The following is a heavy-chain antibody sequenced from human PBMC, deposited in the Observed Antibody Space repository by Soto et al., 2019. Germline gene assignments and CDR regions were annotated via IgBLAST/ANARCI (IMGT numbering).Heavy chain of an antibody. CDR1: GFSFNSYE. D-gene: IGHD1-26*01. Sequence: PGGSLRLSCAASGFSFNSYEMNWVRQSPGKGLEFVSYIDTRGTTITYAESVKGRFAISRDNAKNSLFLQMNSLRAEDTAVYYCARGVGLSGKYYALDIWGQGXMVTV. CDR2: IDTRGTTI. J-gene: IGHJ3*02. CDR3: ARGVGLSGKYYALDI. V-gene: IGHV3-48*03.